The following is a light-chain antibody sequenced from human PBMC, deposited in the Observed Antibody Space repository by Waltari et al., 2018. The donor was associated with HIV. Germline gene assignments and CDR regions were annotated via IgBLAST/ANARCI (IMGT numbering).Light chain of an antibody. CDR2: EVS. V-gene: IGLV2-23*02. CDR1: SSDVGTYNL. CDR3: CSYVGSSTWV. Sequence: QSALTQPASVSGSPGQSITISCTGPSSDVGTYNLFSWYQQHPGKAPKLMIFEVSERPSGVSDRFSGSKSANTASLTISGLQTEDEADYYCCSYVGSSTWVFGGGTKLTVL. J-gene: IGLJ3*02.